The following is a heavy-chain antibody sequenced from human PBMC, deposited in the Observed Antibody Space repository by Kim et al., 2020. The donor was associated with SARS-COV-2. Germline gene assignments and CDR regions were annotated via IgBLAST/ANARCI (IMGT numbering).Heavy chain of an antibody. Sequence: ASVKVSCKASGYTFTSYAMNWVRQAPGQGLEWMGWINTNTGNPTYAQGFTGRFVFSLDTSVSTAYLQISSLKAKDTAVYYCARWIYGDYGGWFDPWGQGTLVTVSS. CDR2: INTNTGNP. CDR3: ARWIYGDYGGWFDP. V-gene: IGHV7-4-1*02. J-gene: IGHJ5*02. CDR1: GYTFTSYA. D-gene: IGHD4-17*01.